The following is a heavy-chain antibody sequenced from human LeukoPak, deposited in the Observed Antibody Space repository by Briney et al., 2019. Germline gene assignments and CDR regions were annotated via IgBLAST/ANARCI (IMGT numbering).Heavy chain of an antibody. Sequence: PGGSLRLSCAASGFTFSSYVMTWVRQTPGKGLEWVSGISGSGGSTFYADSVKGRFTISRDNSKNTLYLQMNSLRAEDTAVYYCAKDIVVVTAMHFDYWGQGTLVTVSS. CDR1: GFTFSSYV. V-gene: IGHV3-23*01. J-gene: IGHJ4*02. CDR3: AKDIVVVTAMHFDY. D-gene: IGHD2-21*02. CDR2: ISGSGGST.